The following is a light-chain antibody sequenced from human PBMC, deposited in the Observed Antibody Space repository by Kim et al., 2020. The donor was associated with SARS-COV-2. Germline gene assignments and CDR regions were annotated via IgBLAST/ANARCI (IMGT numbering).Light chain of an antibody. CDR2: DVF. Sequence: QAVVTQPASVSGSPGQSITISCTGTSSDFGEYNSVSWYQHHPGKVPKLLLYDVFERPSGVSVRFSGSKSGNTASLTISGLQADDEADYYCNSYTASSTLKFGGGTQLTVL. CDR1: SSDFGEYNS. V-gene: IGLV2-14*03. CDR3: NSYTASSTLK. J-gene: IGLJ2*01.